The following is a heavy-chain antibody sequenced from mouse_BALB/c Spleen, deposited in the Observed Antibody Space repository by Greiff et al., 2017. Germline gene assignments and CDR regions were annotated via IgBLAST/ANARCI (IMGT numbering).Heavy chain of an antibody. CDR3: ASGVPLTTVVAPRAMDY. Sequence: VQLQESGPGLVAPSQSLSITCTVSGFSLTSNGVHWVRQPPGKGLEWLGVIWAGGSTNYNSALMSRLSISKDTSKSQVFLKMNSLKTDDTAMYYCASGVPLTTVVAPRAMDYGGQGTSANVSS. CDR1: GFSLTSNG. J-gene: IGHJ4*01. D-gene: IGHD1-1*01. V-gene: IGHV2-9*02. CDR2: IWAGGST.